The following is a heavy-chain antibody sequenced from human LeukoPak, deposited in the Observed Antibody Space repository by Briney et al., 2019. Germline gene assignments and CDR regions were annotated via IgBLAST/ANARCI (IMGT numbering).Heavy chain of an antibody. V-gene: IGHV3-23*01. CDR3: AKLPLTRAVAGIPADY. Sequence: PGGSLRLSCAASGFTFSSYAMSWVRQAPGKGLEWVSAISGSGGSTYYADSVEGRFTISRDNSKNTLYLQMNSLRAEDTAVYYCAKLPLTRAVAGIPADYWGQGTLVTVSS. J-gene: IGHJ4*02. CDR2: ISGSGGST. CDR1: GFTFSSYA. D-gene: IGHD6-19*01.